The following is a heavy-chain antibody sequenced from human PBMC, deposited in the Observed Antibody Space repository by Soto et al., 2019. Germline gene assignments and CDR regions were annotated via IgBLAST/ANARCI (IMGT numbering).Heavy chain of an antibody. D-gene: IGHD3-10*01. Sequence: ASVKVSCKASGYTFTGYYMHWVRQAPGQGLEWMGWINPNSGGTNYAQKFQGRVTMTRDTSISTAYMELSRLRSDDTAVYYCARDRITMVRGATYYYYGMDVWGQGTTVTVSS. CDR3: ARDRITMVRGATYYYYGMDV. CDR1: GYTFTGYY. J-gene: IGHJ6*02. V-gene: IGHV1-2*02. CDR2: INPNSGGT.